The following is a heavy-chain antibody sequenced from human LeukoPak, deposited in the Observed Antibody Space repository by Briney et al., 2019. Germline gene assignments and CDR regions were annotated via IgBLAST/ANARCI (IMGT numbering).Heavy chain of an antibody. D-gene: IGHD5-24*01. CDR1: GGSFSGYY. J-gene: IGHJ4*02. CDR2: INHSGST. V-gene: IGHV4-34*01. CDR3: AREKPDGYNPYYFDY. Sequence: PSETLSLTCAVYGGSFSGYYWSWIRQPPGKGLEWIGEINHSGSTNYNPSLKSRVTISVDTSKNQFSLKLSSVTAADTAVYYCAREKPDGYNPYYFDYWGQGTLVTVSS.